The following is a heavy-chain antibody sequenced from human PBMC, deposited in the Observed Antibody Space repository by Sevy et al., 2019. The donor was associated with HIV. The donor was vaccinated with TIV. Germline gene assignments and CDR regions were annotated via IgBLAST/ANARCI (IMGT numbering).Heavy chain of an antibody. Sequence: GGSLRLSCAASGFTFSSYGMQWVRQAPGKGLEWVSVIWNDGSNKYYADSVKGRFTTSRDNSSNTLYLQMNSLRAEDTAVYYCARDVRGEGVRPGDLDYWGQRTLVTVSS. J-gene: IGHJ4*02. D-gene: IGHD3-10*02. CDR3: ARDVRGEGVRPGDLDY. CDR1: GFTFSSYG. CDR2: IWNDGSNK. V-gene: IGHV3-33*01.